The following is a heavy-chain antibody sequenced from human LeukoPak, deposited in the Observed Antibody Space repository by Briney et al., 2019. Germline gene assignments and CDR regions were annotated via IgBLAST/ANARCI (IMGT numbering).Heavy chain of an antibody. J-gene: IGHJ2*01. D-gene: IGHD1-26*01. CDR2: IYYSGST. CDR3: ARDIVRLRYFDL. Sequence: PSETLSLTCAVSGGSISSGGYSWSWIRQPPGKGLEWIGYIYYSGSTYYNPSLKSRVTISVDTSKNQFSLKLSSVTAADTAVYYCARDIVRLRYFDLWGRGTLVTVSS. CDR1: GGSISSGGYS. V-gene: IGHV4-30-4*07.